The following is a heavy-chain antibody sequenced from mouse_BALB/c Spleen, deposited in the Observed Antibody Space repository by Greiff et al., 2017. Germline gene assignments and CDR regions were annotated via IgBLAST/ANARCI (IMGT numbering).Heavy chain of an antibody. CDR1: GYSITSDYA. D-gene: IGHD2-3*01. J-gene: IGHJ3*01. V-gene: IGHV3-2*02. Sequence: EVQLQESGPGLVKPSQSLSLTCTVTGYSITSDYAWNWIRQFPGNKLEWMGYISYSGSTSYNPSLKSRISITRDTSKNQFFLQLNSVTTEDTATYYCARSPIYDGYSAWFAYWGQGTLVTVSA. CDR3: ARSPIYDGYSAWFAY. CDR2: ISYSGST.